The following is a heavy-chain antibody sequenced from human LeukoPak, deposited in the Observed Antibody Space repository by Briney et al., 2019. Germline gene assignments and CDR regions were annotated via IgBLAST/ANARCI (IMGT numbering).Heavy chain of an antibody. Sequence: ASVKVSRKASGYRFTYYYLHWVGQAHGQGQEGMGWINSNRGRRHNIQDVQGRVTMTRDTAISKDYMEVRRLRYDDTAVYYCARGGKYGCSGASCYADSWGQGTLVTVSS. CDR3: ARGGKYGCSGASCYADS. J-gene: IGHJ5*01. CDR1: GYRFTYYY. V-gene: IGHV1-2*02. CDR2: INSNRGRR. D-gene: IGHD2-15*01.